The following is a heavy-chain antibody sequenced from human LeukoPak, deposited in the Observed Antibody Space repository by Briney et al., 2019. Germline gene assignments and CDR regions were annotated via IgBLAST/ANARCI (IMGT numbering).Heavy chain of an antibody. V-gene: IGHV3-66*01. J-gene: IGHJ4*02. CDR3: AREGYDSSGYYYPDY. Sequence: GGSLRLSCAASGFTVSSNYMSWVRQAPGKGLEWVSVIYSGGSTYYADSVKGRFTISRDNSKNTLYLQMNSLRAEDTAVYYCAREGYDSSGYYYPDYWGQGTLVTVSS. D-gene: IGHD3-22*01. CDR2: IYSGGST. CDR1: GFTVSSNY.